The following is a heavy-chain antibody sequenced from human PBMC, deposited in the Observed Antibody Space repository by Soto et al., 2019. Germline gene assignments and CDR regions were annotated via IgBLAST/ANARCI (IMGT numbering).Heavy chain of an antibody. J-gene: IGHJ6*04. CDR2: IWYDGSNK. Sequence: QVQLVESGGGVVQPGGSLRLSCTTSGFTFNTYGMHWVRQAPGKGLEWVAIIWYDGSNKYYADSVKGRFTISRDNSRNTLYLPMNSRRAEATALYYCARADCTGASCYSWPFNYGVDVWGKGTTVTVSS. CDR3: ARADCTGASCYSWPFNYGVDV. D-gene: IGHD2-15*01. CDR1: GFTFNTYG. V-gene: IGHV3-33*08.